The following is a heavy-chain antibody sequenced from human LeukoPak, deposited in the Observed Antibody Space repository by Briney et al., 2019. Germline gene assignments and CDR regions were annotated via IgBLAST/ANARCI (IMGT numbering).Heavy chain of an antibody. CDR3: TRTFDS. V-gene: IGHV3-23*01. D-gene: IGHD1/OR15-1a*01. CDR1: GFTFSTYD. CDR2: ISGSSGST. J-gene: IGHJ4*02. Sequence: GGSLRLSCAASGFTFSTYDMSWVRQAPGKGLEWVSGISGSSGSTDYADSVKGRFTISRDNARNSLYLQMSSLRADDTAVYYCTRTFDSWGQGTLVTVSS.